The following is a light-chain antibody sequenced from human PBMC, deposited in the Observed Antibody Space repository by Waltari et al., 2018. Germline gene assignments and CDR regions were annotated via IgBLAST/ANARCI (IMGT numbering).Light chain of an antibody. V-gene: IGKV3-20*01. CDR1: QSVSSNY. J-gene: IGKJ1*01. Sequence: DIVLTQSPGTLSLSPGDRATISCRASQSVSSNYLAWYQHQPAQPPILVIYDASTRATGIPDRFSGSGSGTDFTLTISRLEPEDFAVYYCQQYGSSPRTFGQGTKVEIK. CDR2: DAS. CDR3: QQYGSSPRT.